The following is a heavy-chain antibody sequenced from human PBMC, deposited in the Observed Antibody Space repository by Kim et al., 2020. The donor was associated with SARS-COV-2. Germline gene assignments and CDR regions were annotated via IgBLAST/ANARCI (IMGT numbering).Heavy chain of an antibody. CDR1: GFTFDSHA. V-gene: IGHV3-23*01. CDR3: AKDRAVAAGTGPFDY. D-gene: IGHD6-13*01. Sequence: GGSLRLSCAASGFTFDSHAMAWVRQAPGKGLEWVLSISVSGYNTYYADSVKGRFTISRDSSQSTVYLQANSLRGEDPAIYYCAKDRAVAAGTGPFDYWG. J-gene: IGHJ5*01. CDR2: ISVSGYNT.